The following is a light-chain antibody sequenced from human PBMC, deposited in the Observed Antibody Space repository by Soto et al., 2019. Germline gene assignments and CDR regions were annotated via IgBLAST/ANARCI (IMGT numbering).Light chain of an antibody. CDR3: QQYNYYRGT. V-gene: IGKV1-5*03. CDR2: QAS. J-gene: IGKJ1*01. Sequence: DIQMTQSPSSLSASVGDRVTITCRASQSIRRFLAWYQQKPGKAPKLLIYQASNLESGVPSRFSGSGSGTEFTLTISSLQPDDLAVYYCQQYNYYRGTFRQGTKVDSK. CDR1: QSIRRF.